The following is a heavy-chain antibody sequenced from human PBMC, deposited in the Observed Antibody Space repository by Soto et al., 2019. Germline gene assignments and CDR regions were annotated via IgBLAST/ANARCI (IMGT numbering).Heavy chain of an antibody. V-gene: IGHV4-4*02. D-gene: IGHD6-25*01. Sequence: QVQLQESGPGLVKPSGTLSLTCAVSGGSISSSNWWSWVRQPPGKGLEWIGEIYHSGSTNYNPSLKCRVPLSVDKSKNQFSLKLSSVTAADTAVYYCASGRRLQSYFDYWGQGTLVTVSS. CDR2: IYHSGST. J-gene: IGHJ4*02. CDR3: ASGRRLQSYFDY. CDR1: GGSISSSNW.